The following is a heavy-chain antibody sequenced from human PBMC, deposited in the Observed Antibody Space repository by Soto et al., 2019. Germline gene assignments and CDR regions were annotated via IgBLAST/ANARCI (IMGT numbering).Heavy chain of an antibody. CDR2: IGNAASSYTT. Sequence: EVQLVESGGGLVQPGGSLRVSCAASGFTFSDYTMDWVRQAPGKGLEWVGRIGNAASSYTTQYAASVKNRFSISRDGSKNSLYLQMNSLKTEDTAVYYCAVDIVGTGSYWGQGSLVTVSS. CDR3: AVDIVGTGSY. V-gene: IGHV3-72*01. J-gene: IGHJ4*02. D-gene: IGHD5-12*01. CDR1: GFTFSDYT.